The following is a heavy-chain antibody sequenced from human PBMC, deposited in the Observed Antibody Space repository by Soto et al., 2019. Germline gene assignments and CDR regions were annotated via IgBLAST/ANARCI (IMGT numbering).Heavy chain of an antibody. CDR3: AKDRLTRWEVADV. Sequence: GGSLRLSCAVSGFTFSMYAMHWARQAPGKGLEWVAVTSSDGASKYYADSVKGRFTISRDNSKNTLFLQMNSLRPEDTAVYYCAKDRLTRWEVADVWGQATTVTVSS. D-gene: IGHD5-12*01. CDR1: GFTFSMYA. J-gene: IGHJ6*02. CDR2: TSSDGASK. V-gene: IGHV3-30*04.